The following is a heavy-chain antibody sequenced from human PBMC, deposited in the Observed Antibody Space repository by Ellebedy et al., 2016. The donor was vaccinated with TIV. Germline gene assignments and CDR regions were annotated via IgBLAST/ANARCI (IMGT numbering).Heavy chain of an antibody. Sequence: GESLKISCAASGFTFSSFSMNWVRQAPGKGLEWVAYISSSSNTIYYADSVKGRFTISRDNAKNSLYLQMNSLRDEDTAVYYCARPLRNIVKGGFDYWGQGTLVTVSS. CDR2: ISSSSNTI. D-gene: IGHD2-21*01. V-gene: IGHV3-48*02. CDR1: GFTFSSFS. J-gene: IGHJ4*02. CDR3: ARPLRNIVKGGFDY.